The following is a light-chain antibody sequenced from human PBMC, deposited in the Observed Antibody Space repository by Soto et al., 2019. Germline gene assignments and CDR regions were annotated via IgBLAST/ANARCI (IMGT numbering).Light chain of an antibody. CDR3: QQYNSYSGT. Sequence: IRMSQCPSSLSGSVGDRVTIACRASQTISSWLAWYQQKPGKAPKLLIYDASSLESGVPSRFSGSGSGTEFTLTISSLQPDDFATYYCQQYNSYSGTFGQGTKV. CDR1: QTISSW. CDR2: DAS. J-gene: IGKJ1*01. V-gene: IGKV1-5*01.